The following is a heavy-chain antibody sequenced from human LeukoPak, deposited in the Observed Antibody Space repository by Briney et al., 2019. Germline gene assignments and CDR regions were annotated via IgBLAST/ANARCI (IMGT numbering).Heavy chain of an antibody. CDR1: GGSFSGYY. CDR2: INHSGST. V-gene: IGHV4-34*01. J-gene: IGHJ3*02. D-gene: IGHD1-26*01. Sequence: PSETPSLTCAVYGGSFSGYYWSWIRQPPGKGLEWIGEINHSGSTNYNPSLKSRVTISVDTSKNQFSLKLSSVTAADTAVYYCATDGGGYLGGAFDIWGQGTMVTVSS. CDR3: ATDGGGYLGGAFDI.